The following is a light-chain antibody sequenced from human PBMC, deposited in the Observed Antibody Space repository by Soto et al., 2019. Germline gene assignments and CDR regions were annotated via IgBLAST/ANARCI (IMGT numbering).Light chain of an antibody. Sequence: ALTQPASVSGSPGQSITISCTGTSSDVGGYNYVSWYQQHPGKAPKLMIYEVSNRPSGVSNRFSGSKSGNTASLTISGLQAEDEADYYCSSYTSSSPDVFGTGTKLTVL. CDR3: SSYTSSSPDV. J-gene: IGLJ1*01. V-gene: IGLV2-14*01. CDR2: EVS. CDR1: SSDVGGYNY.